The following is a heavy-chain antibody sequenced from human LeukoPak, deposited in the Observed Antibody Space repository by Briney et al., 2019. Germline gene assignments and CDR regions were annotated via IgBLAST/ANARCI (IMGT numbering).Heavy chain of an antibody. Sequence: GGSLRLSCAASGFTFSSYAMHWVRQAPGKGLEWVAVISYDGSNKYYADSVKGRFTISRDNSKNTLYLQMNSLRAEDTAVYYCAKEGIHMHYYYMDVWGKGTTVTVSS. CDR2: ISYDGSNK. CDR3: AKEGIHMHYYYMDV. V-gene: IGHV3-30*04. CDR1: GFTFSSYA. J-gene: IGHJ6*03. D-gene: IGHD6-13*01.